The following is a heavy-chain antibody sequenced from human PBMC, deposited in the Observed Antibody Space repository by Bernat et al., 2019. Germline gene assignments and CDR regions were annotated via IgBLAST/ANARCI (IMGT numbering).Heavy chain of an antibody. D-gene: IGHD2-2*01. V-gene: IGHV3-30-3*01. CDR3: ARDRGVPAANYAFDI. Sequence: QVQLVESGGGVVQPGGSLRLSCAASGFTFSSYAMHWVRQAPGKGLEWVAVISYDGSNKYYADSVKGRFTISRDNSKNTLYLQMNSLRAEDTAVYYCARDRGVPAANYAFDIWGQGTMVTVSS. CDR1: GFTFSSYA. CDR2: ISYDGSNK. J-gene: IGHJ3*02.